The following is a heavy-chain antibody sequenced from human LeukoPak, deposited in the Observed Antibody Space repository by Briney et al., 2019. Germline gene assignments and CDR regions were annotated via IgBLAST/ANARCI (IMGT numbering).Heavy chain of an antibody. CDR1: GGSISDSY. Sequence: SETLSLTCSVSGGSISDSYWSWIRQPAGKGLEWIGRIYTSGSTNYNPSLKSRVTMSVDTSKNQFSLKLSSVTAADTAVYYCASAPYYDILTGYLDAFDIWGQGTMVTVSS. D-gene: IGHD3-9*01. CDR2: IYTSGST. V-gene: IGHV4-4*07. CDR3: ASAPYYDILTGYLDAFDI. J-gene: IGHJ3*02.